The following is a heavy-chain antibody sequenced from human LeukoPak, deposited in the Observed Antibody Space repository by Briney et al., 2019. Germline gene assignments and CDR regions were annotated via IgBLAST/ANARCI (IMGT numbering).Heavy chain of an antibody. CDR3: ARPPYSSGWSYGMDV. V-gene: IGHV5-10-1*01. CDR1: GYSLTSYW. CDR2: IDPSDSYT. J-gene: IGHJ6*02. D-gene: IGHD6-19*01. Sequence: GGSLRLSCKGSGYSLTSYWISWVRQMPGKGLEWMGRIDPSDSYTNYSPSFQGHVTISADKSTSTAYLQWSSLKASDTAMYYCARPPYSSGWSYGMDVWGQGTTVTVSS.